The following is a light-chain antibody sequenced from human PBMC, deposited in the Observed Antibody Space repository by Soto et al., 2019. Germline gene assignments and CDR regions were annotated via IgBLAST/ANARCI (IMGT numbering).Light chain of an antibody. CDR1: SSDVGGYNY. V-gene: IGLV2-14*01. J-gene: IGLJ1*01. CDR2: EVS. Sequence: QSVLTQPASGSGSPGQSITISCTGTSSDVGGYNYVSWYQQHPGKAPKLMIYEVSNRPSGVSNRFSGSKSGNTASLTISGLQAEDEADYFCSSYGSTSTRYVFGTGTKLTVL. CDR3: SSYGSTSTRYV.